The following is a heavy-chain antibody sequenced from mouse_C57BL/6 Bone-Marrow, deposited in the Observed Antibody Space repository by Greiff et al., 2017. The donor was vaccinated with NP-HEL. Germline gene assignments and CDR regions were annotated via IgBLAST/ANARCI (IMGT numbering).Heavy chain of an antibody. J-gene: IGHJ2*01. D-gene: IGHD1-1*01. CDR1: GFSLTSYG. Sequence: QVQLQQSGPGLVQPSQSLSITCTVSGFSLTSYGVHWVRQSPGKGLEWLGVIWSGGSTDYNAAFISRLSISKDNSKSQVFFKMNSLQDDDTAIYYCARSLVATYFDYWGQGTTLTVSS. CDR2: IWSGGST. CDR3: ARSLVATYFDY. V-gene: IGHV2-2*01.